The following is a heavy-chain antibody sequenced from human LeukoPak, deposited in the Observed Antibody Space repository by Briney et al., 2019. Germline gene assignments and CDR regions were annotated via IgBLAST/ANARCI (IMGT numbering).Heavy chain of an antibody. CDR3: ARDERYDSSGYPFDY. V-gene: IGHV4-39*07. CDR2: IYYSGST. J-gene: IGHJ4*02. CDR1: GGSIGRSSYY. Sequence: PSETLSLTCTVSGGSIGRSSYYWGWIRQPPGKGLEWIGSIYYSGSTNYNPSLKSRVTISVDMSKNQFSLKLSSVTAADTAVYYCARDERYDSSGYPFDYWGQGTLVTVSS. D-gene: IGHD3-22*01.